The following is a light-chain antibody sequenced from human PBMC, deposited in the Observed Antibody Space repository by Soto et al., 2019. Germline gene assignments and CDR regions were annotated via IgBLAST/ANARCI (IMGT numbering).Light chain of an antibody. J-gene: IGKJ3*01. V-gene: IGKV3-20*01. CDR1: QSVSSKY. Sequence: EIVLTQSPGTLSLSPGERATLSCRASQSVSSKYLAWYQQKPGQAHRVLIYGTSIRASGVPERFSGGGSGTDFTLTITRLEPEDFAVYYCQQYGRSLFTFGPGTTVDVK. CDR2: GTS. CDR3: QQYGRSLFT.